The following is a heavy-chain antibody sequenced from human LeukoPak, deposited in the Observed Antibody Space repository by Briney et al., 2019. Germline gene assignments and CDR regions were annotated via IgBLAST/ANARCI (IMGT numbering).Heavy chain of an antibody. CDR3: AKSSRLKYYYDSSGIYYFDY. J-gene: IGHJ4*02. CDR2: IYYSGST. V-gene: IGHV4-59*08. CDR1: GGSISSYY. D-gene: IGHD3-22*01. Sequence: SETLSLTCTVSGGSISSYYWSWIRQPPGKGLEWIGYIYYSGSTNYNPSLKSRVTISVDTSKNQFSLKLSSVTAADTAVYYCAKSSRLKYYYDSSGIYYFDYWGQGTLVTVSS.